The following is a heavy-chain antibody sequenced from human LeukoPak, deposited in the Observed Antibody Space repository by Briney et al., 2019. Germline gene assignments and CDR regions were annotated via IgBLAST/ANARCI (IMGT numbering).Heavy chain of an antibody. CDR2: IKGDASEK. V-gene: IGHV3-7*01. Sequence: GGSLTLSCAASGFSINNYWVTWYRQAPGKGLECVAHIKGDASEKYYLDSVKGRFTISRDNAKNSLYLQMNSLRAEDTAVYYCARQAGVTWGQGTLVTVSS. CDR1: GFSINNYW. D-gene: IGHD6-19*01. J-gene: IGHJ5*02. CDR3: ARQAGVT.